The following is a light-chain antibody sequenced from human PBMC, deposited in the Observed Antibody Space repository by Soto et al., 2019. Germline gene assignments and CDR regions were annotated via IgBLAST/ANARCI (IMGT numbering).Light chain of an antibody. Sequence: EIVLTQSPGTLSLSPGERSTLSCMAIQSVSNNYLAWYQQQPGQAPRLLIYGASNRATGIPDRLSGSGSGTYFTLTISRLEPEDFAVYYCQQYGSSGTFGQGTKVDIK. J-gene: IGKJ1*01. CDR3: QQYGSSGT. CDR1: QSVSNNY. V-gene: IGKV3-20*01. CDR2: GAS.